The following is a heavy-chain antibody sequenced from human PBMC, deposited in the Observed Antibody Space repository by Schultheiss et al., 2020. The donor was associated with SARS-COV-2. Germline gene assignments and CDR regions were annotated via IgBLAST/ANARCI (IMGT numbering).Heavy chain of an antibody. D-gene: IGHD6-19*01. J-gene: IGHJ4*02. V-gene: IGHV3-33*01. CDR2: IWYDGSNK. CDR3: ARGGHSAWYED. Sequence: GESLKISCAASGFTFSTYGMHWVRQAPGKGLEWVAVIWYDGSNKYYADSVKGRFTISRDNSKNTLYLQMNSLRAEDTAVYFCARGGHSAWYEDWGQGTLVTVSS. CDR1: GFTFSTYG.